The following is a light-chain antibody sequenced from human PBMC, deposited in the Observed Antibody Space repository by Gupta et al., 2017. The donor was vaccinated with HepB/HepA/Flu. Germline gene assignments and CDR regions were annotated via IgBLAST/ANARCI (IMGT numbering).Light chain of an antibody. V-gene: IGKV4-1*01. CDR1: QSVLYSSNQKNY. CDR3: QQYDSPIRT. J-gene: IGKJ1*01. CDR2: WAS. Sequence: EIVMNSSPDFLAVSRGETATINCKSSQSVLYSSNQKNYLPWSQQKPGPPPKLLIYWASTRETGVPDLFSGSGSGTDFTLTISSLQAEDVAVYYCQQYDSPIRTFGQGTKVEIK.